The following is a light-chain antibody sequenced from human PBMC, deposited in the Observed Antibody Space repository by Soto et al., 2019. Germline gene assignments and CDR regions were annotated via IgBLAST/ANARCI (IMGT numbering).Light chain of an antibody. J-gene: IGLJ1*01. CDR3: SSYTSTSTLYV. V-gene: IGLV2-14*01. Sequence: QSALTQPASVSGSPGQSITISCTGTSSDVGGYNYVSWYQQHPGKAPKLMIYDVSNRPSGVSNRFSGSKSGNTASLTISGLQAEDEADLYCSSYTSTSTLYVFGTGTKVTVL. CDR2: DVS. CDR1: SSDVGGYNY.